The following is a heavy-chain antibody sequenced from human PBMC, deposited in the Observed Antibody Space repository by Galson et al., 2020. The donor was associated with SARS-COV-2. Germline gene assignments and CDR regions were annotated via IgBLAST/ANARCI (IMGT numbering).Heavy chain of an antibody. CDR3: GSGNSYKILLDY. Sequence: ASVKVSCKASGYTFTSYYMHWMRQAPGQGLEWMGWISTYSGDATYAQKLQGRVTMTRDTSTTTVYMELRSLRSDDTALYARGSGNSYKILLDYWGQGTLVTVSS. D-gene: IGHD3-10*01. V-gene: IGHV1-18*04. CDR1: GYTFTSYY. CDR2: ISTYSGDA. J-gene: IGHJ4*02.